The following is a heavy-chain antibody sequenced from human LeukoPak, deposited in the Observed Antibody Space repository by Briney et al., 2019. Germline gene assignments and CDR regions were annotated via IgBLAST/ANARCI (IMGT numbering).Heavy chain of an antibody. CDR2: INPNSGGT. J-gene: IGHJ5*02. CDR1: GYTFTGYY. CDR3: AREPLALRSIAARPGYWFDP. D-gene: IGHD6-6*01. V-gene: IGHV1-2*02. Sequence: SVKVSCKASGYTFTGYYMHWVRQAPGHGLEWMGWINPNSGGTNYAQKFQGRVTMTRDTSISTAYMELSRLRSDDTAVYYCAREPLALRSIAARPGYWFDPWGQGTLVTVSS.